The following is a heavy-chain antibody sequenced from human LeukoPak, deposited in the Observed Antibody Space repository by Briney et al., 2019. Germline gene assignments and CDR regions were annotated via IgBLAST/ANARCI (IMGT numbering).Heavy chain of an antibody. V-gene: IGHV1-69*13. Sequence: SVKVSCKASGGPFSNHAISWVRQAPGQGLEWMGVIIPISSTANYAQKFQGRVTITADESTSTVYMELSSLTSEDTAVYYCARXAGESSXWYPALFDYWGQGALVTVSS. D-gene: IGHD6-13*01. CDR2: IIPISSTA. J-gene: IGHJ4*02. CDR1: GGPFSNHA. CDR3: ARXAGESSXWYPALFDY.